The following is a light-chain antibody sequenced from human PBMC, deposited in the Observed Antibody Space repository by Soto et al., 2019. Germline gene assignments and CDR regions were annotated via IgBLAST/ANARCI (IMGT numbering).Light chain of an antibody. CDR1: QSIGRY. CDR2: TTT. Sequence: DIQMTQSPSSLSASVGDRVTITCRASQSIGRYLNWYQQKPGKAPSLLISTTTTLQSEVPLSFSGSGSGTDFTLTINSLQPEDFATYYCQQTYSTIFTFGPGTKVDIK. CDR3: QQTYSTIFT. J-gene: IGKJ3*01. V-gene: IGKV1-39*01.